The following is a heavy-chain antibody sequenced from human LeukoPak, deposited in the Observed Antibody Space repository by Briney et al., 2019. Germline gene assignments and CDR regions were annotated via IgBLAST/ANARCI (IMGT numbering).Heavy chain of an antibody. D-gene: IGHD6-19*01. CDR3: ARDQEQLNC. V-gene: IGHV3-7*03. J-gene: IGHJ4*02. CDR2: IKHDGRET. CDR1: GPTFSSYW. Sequence: GGSLRLSCEAFGPTFSSYWMSWVRQAPGRGLEWVANIKHDGRETYYADSVKGRFTISRDNAQNSLFLQMSSLRVEDTAVYYCARDQEQLNCWGQGTLVTVSS.